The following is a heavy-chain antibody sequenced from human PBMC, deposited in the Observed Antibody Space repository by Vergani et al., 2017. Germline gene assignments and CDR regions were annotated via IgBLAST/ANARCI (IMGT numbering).Heavy chain of an antibody. CDR3: AKVGRSEVAGTFGAFDI. CDR1: GFTFIMHA. CDR2: LSASDRLT. J-gene: IGHJ3*02. V-gene: IGHV3-23*01. Sequence: EVKLLESGGDLVQPGGSLRLSCAASGFTFIMHAMSWVRQAPGKGLDWVSTLSASDRLTHYADSVKGRFTISRDISKNTLFLHMNSLLPEDTAVYYCAKVGRSEVAGTFGAFDIWGQGTMVTVSS. D-gene: IGHD6-19*01.